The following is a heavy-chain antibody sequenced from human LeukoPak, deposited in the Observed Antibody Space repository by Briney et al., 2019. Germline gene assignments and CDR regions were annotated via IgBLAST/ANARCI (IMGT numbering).Heavy chain of an antibody. CDR2: IRYDGTNT. V-gene: IGHV3-30*02. Sequence: PGGSLRLSCAASGFSFSDYDMHWVRQAPGKGLEWVTFIRYDGTNTYADSVKGRFTISRDNSKHTLYLQMNSLRAEDTAVYYCARGPSPLMITFGGPREYFDYWGQGTLVTVSS. CDR3: ARGPSPLMITFGGPREYFDY. CDR1: GFSFSDYD. D-gene: IGHD3-16*01. J-gene: IGHJ4*02.